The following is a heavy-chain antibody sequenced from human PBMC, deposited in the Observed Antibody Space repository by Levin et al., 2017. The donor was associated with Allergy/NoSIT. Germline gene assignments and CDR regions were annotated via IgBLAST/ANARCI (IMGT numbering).Heavy chain of an antibody. J-gene: IGHJ4*02. CDR2: IYWDDDK. D-gene: IGHD2-2*01. CDR1: GFSFTTYGVG. V-gene: IGHV2-5*02. CDR3: VHRQRSCTDTTCYRAGAANFDY. Sequence: SGPTLVKPTQTLTLTCSFSGFSFTTYGVGVAWIRQPPGKALEWLALIYWDDDKRYSPAMNNRLTITKDKSANRVVLTMTNVDPVDTATYFCVHRQRSCTDTTCYRAGAANFDYWGQGTLVTVSS.